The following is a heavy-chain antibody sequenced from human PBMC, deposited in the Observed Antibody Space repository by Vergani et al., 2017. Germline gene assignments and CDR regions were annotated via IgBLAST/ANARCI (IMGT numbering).Heavy chain of an antibody. V-gene: IGHV4-61*02. D-gene: IGHD1-14*01. CDR1: GGPINSHNYY. CDR3: ARSHSYTAGYCFDN. CDR2: IHTSGST. J-gene: IGHJ4*02. Sequence: QVQPQESGPGLVKPSQTLSLLFTVSGGPINSHNYYWSWIRQPAGKGLEWIGRIHTSGSTNYNPSLKSRVTMSEDTSKNQFSLNLTPVTAADTAVYFCARSHSYTAGYCFDNWGQGTLVTVSS.